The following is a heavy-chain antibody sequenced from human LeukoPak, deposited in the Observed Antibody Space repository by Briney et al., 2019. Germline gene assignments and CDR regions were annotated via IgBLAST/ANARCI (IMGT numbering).Heavy chain of an antibody. CDR3: AKAGYCSGGSCHDAFDI. Sequence: GGSLRLSCAASGFTFDDYAIHWVRQAPGKGLEWVSGITWNSGAIGYADSVKGRFTISRDNAKNSLYLQMNSLRAEDTALYYCAKAGYCSGGSCHDAFDIWGQGTMVTVSS. V-gene: IGHV3-9*01. CDR1: GFTFDDYA. J-gene: IGHJ3*02. D-gene: IGHD2-15*01. CDR2: ITWNSGAI.